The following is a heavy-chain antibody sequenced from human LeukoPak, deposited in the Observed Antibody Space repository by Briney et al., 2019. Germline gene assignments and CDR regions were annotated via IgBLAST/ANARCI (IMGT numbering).Heavy chain of an antibody. V-gene: IGHV3-11*06. D-gene: IGHD6-19*01. CDR3: ARGLSSGWPDWYFVL. CDR1: GFTFSDYY. J-gene: IGHJ2*01. CDR2: ISSSSSYT. Sequence: GGSLRPSCAASGFTFSDYYMSWIRQAPGKGLEWVSYISSSSSYTNYADSVKGRFTISRDKAKNSLYLQMNSLRAQETAVYYCARGLSSGWPDWYFVLWGRGTLVTVSS.